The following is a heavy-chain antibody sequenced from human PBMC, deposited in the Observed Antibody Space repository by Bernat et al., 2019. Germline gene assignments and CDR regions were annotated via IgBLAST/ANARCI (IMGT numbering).Heavy chain of an antibody. V-gene: IGHV3-49*04. CDR1: GFTIGDYA. CDR3: TRGLTTPGTKYYFDA. CDR2: VRSKAFDGTG. J-gene: IGHJ4*02. Sequence: EVQLVESGGLLVQPGRSLRLSCIVSGFTIGDYAMTWVRQAPGKGRAWVGMVRSKAFDGTGEYGAYVKGRYTSSRDDTKSIAYLQMSDLRSEDTAVYYCTRGLTTPGTKYYFDAWGQGTLVTVSS. D-gene: IGHD1-1*01.